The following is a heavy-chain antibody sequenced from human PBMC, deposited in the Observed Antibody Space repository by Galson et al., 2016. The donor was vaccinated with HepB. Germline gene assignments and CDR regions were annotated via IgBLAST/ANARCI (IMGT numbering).Heavy chain of an antibody. D-gene: IGHD2-8*01. V-gene: IGHV2-5*02. Sequence: ALVKPTQTLTLTCTFSGFSLSTTRMGVGWIRQSPGKALEWLALIYWDDDTRYSPSLRNRLTITKDASRNQVVLTMTDMDPAASATYYCAQRGVLGYCTNGGQAEPCNGGFDSWGRGTMVTVSS. CDR3: AQRGVLGYCTNGGQAEPCNGGFDS. J-gene: IGHJ3*02. CDR2: IYWDDDT. CDR1: GFSLSTTRMG.